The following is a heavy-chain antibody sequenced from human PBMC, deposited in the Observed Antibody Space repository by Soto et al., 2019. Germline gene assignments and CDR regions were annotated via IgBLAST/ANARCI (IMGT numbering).Heavy chain of an antibody. V-gene: IGHV3-30*04. CDR3: SSVESVETGDVFGGAFDI. CDR1: GFTFSSYA. Sequence: GGSLRLSCAASGFTFSSYAMHWVRQAPGKGLEWVAVISYDGSNKYYADSVKGRFTISRDNSKNTLYLQMNSLRAEDTAVYYCSSVESVETGDVFGGAFDIWGQGTMVTVSS. D-gene: IGHD2-21*02. CDR2: ISYDGSNK. J-gene: IGHJ3*02.